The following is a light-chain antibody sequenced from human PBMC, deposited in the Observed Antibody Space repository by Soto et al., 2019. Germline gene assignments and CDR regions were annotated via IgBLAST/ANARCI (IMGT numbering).Light chain of an antibody. V-gene: IGKV3-20*01. J-gene: IGKJ3*01. CDR2: GTS. CDR1: QSVSSKY. Sequence: EIVFTQCPATLSLSPGERATLSCSASQSVSSKYLAWYQQKPGQAPRVVIYGTSIRESGVPERFSGGGSGTEFTLTITRLEPEDVAVDYCRQYGSLLFTFGPGTQVDIK. CDR3: RQYGSLLFT.